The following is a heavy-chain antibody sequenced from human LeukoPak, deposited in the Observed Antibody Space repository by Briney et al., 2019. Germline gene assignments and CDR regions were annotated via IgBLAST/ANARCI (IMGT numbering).Heavy chain of an antibody. CDR3: VEGGDSSSSGDFDY. CDR1: GFTFSSYA. V-gene: IGHV3-23*01. CDR2: ISGSGGST. J-gene: IGHJ4*02. Sequence: GGSLRLSCAASGFTFSSYAMSWVRQAPGKGLEWVSAISGSGGSTYYADSVKGRFTISRDNSKNTLSLQMNSLRAEDTATYYCVEGGDSSSSGDFDYWGQGTLVTASS. D-gene: IGHD6-6*01.